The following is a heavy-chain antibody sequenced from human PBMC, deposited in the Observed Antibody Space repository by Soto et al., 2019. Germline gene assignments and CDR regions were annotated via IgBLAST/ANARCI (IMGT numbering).Heavy chain of an antibody. CDR2: IYYSGST. Sequence: LSLTCTVSGGSVSSGSYYWSWIRQPPGKGLEWIGYIYYSGSTNYNPSLKSRVTISVDTSKNQFSLKLSSVTAADTAVYYCARYFRAGYFYGSSGYTYYFAYWGQGTLVTVSS. J-gene: IGHJ4*02. CDR1: GGSVSSGSYY. D-gene: IGHD3-22*01. CDR3: ARYFRAGYFYGSSGYTYYFAY. V-gene: IGHV4-61*01.